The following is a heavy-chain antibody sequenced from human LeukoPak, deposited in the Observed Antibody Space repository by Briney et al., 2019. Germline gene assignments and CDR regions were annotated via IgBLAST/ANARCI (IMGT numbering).Heavy chain of an antibody. CDR1: GGSISSGSYY. D-gene: IGHD2-15*01. CDR3: ARAWDGYCSGGSCSDSNWFDP. CDR2: IYTSGST. J-gene: IGHJ5*02. V-gene: IGHV4-61*02. Sequence: SETLSLTCTVSGGSISSGSYYWSWNRQPAGKGLEWIGRIYTSGSTNYNPSLKSRVTISVDTSKNQFSLKLSSVTAADTAVYYCARAWDGYCSGGSCSDSNWFDPWGQGTLVTVSS.